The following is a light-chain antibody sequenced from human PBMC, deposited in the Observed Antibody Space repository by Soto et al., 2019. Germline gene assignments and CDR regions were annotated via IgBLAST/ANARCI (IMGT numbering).Light chain of an antibody. V-gene: IGKV3-11*01. CDR2: DAS. CDR3: QKYNSAPPTWT. J-gene: IGKJ1*01. CDR1: QSVSSY. Sequence: EIVLTQSPATLSLSPGERATLSCRASQSVSSYLAWYQQKPGQAPRLLIYDASNRATGIPARFSGSGSGTDFTLTISSLEPEDVATYYCQKYNSAPPTWTFGQGTKVDNK.